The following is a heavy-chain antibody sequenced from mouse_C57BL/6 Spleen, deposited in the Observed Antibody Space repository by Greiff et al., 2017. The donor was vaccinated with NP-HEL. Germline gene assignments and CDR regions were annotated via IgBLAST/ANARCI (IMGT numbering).Heavy chain of an antibody. J-gene: IGHJ2*01. CDR3: ARDLTDYFDY. Sequence: EVQLVESGGGLVKPGGSLKLSCAASGFTFSSYAMSWVRQTPEKRLEWVATISDGGSYTYYPDNVKGRFTISRDNAKNNLYLQMSHLKSEDTAMYYCARDLTDYFDYWGKGTTLTVSS. D-gene: IGHD4-1*01. CDR2: ISDGGSYT. CDR1: GFTFSSYA. V-gene: IGHV5-4*01.